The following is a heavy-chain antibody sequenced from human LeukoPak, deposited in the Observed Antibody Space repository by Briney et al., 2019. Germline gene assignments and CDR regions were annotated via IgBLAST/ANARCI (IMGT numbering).Heavy chain of an antibody. V-gene: IGHV4-30-4*08. CDR1: GGSISSSSYY. J-gene: IGHJ5*02. D-gene: IGHD2-2*01. CDR3: ARGRVLVPAASGWFDP. Sequence: PSETLSLTCTVSGGSISSSSYYWGWIRQPPGKGLEWIGYIYYSGSTYYNPSLKSRVTISVDTSKNQFSLKLSSVTAADTAVYYCARGRVLVPAASGWFDPWGQGTLVTVSS. CDR2: IYYSGST.